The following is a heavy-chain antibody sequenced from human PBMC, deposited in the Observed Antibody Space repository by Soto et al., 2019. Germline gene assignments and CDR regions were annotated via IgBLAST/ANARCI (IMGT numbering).Heavy chain of an antibody. Sequence: EVQLLESGGGLVQPGGSLRLSCAASGFTFSNYAMSWVRQAPGKGLEWVSAIIGSGGSTYYADSVKGRFTISRDNSKKRQYLQMKRLKAEHTAVYYCAKDRITSLFDCWGQGTLITVSS. CDR2: IIGSGGST. V-gene: IGHV3-23*01. CDR3: AKDRITSLFDC. J-gene: IGHJ5*01. CDR1: GFTFSNYA. D-gene: IGHD2-15*01.